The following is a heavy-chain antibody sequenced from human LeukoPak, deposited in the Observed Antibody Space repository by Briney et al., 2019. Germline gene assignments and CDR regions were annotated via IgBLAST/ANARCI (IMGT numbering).Heavy chain of an antibody. CDR3: ATAFYFDSSGPYWYFDL. J-gene: IGHJ2*01. Sequence: GGSLRLSCAASGFTFTTYAMNWVRQAPGKGLEWVSVSSGSGGSTYYSDSVKGWFTISRDNSKNTLYLEVNSLRAEDTAVYYCATAFYFDSSGPYWYFDLWGRGTLVTVSS. D-gene: IGHD3-22*01. CDR2: SSGSGGST. CDR1: GFTFTTYA. V-gene: IGHV3-23*01.